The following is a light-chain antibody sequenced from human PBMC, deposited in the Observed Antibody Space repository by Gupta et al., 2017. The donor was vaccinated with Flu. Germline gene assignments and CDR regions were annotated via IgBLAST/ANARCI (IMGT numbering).Light chain of an antibody. V-gene: IGLV2-14*01. Sequence: QSALTQPASVSGSPGQSITISCTGTSSDVGGYNYGSWYQHHPGKAPKLMIYEVSKRPSGVSNRFSGSKSGNTASLTISGLQAEDEADYYCSSYTSGGTPLFGGGTKLTVL. CDR1: SSDVGGYNY. CDR2: EVS. J-gene: IGLJ2*01. CDR3: SSYTSGGTPL.